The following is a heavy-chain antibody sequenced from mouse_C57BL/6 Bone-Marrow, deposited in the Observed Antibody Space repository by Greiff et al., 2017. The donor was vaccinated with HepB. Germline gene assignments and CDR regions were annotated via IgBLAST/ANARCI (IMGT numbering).Heavy chain of an antibody. CDR2: IYPRSGNT. CDR3: AMLNGFAY. V-gene: IGHV1-81*01. J-gene: IGHJ3*01. Sequence: QVHVKQSGAELARPGASVKLSCKASGYTFTSYGISWVKQRTGQGLEWIGEIYPRSGNTYYNEKFKGKATLTADKSSSTAYMELRSLTSEDSAVYFCAMLNGFAYWGQGTLVTVSA. CDR1: GYTFTSYG.